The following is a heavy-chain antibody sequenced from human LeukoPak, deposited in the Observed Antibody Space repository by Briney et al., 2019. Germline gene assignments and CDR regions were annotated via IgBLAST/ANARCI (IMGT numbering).Heavy chain of an antibody. D-gene: IGHD3-10*01. CDR2: IIPILGIA. V-gene: IGHV1-69*04. CDR3: ATIQDTMRSLDI. CDR1: GGTFSSYA. J-gene: IGHJ3*02. Sequence: ASVKVSCKASGGTFSSYAISWVRQAPGQGLEWMGRIIPILGIANYAQKFQGRVTITADKSTSTAYMELSSLRSEDTAVYYCATIQDTMRSLDIWGQGTMVTVSS.